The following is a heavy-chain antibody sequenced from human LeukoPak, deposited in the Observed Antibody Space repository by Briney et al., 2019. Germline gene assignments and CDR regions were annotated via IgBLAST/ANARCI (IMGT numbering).Heavy chain of an antibody. J-gene: IGHJ3*02. Sequence: GGSLRLSCAASGFPFSNYAMSWVRQAPGKGLEWVSAISGSGGSTYYADSVKGRFTISRDNSKHTLYLQMNRLRAEDTAVYYCAKGGGWITMVRGVRSDAFDIWGQGTMVTVSS. CDR2: ISGSGGST. CDR1: GFPFSNYA. CDR3: AKGGGWITMVRGVRSDAFDI. V-gene: IGHV3-23*01. D-gene: IGHD3-10*01.